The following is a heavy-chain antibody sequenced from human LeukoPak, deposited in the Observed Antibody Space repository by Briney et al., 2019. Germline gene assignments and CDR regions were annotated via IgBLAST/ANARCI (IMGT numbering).Heavy chain of an antibody. J-gene: IGHJ4*02. CDR1: GGSFSGYY. V-gene: IGHV4-34*01. CDR2: INHSGST. Sequence: KPSEPLSLTCAVYGGSFSGYYWSWIRQPPGKGLEWIGEINHSGSTNYNPSLKSRVTISVDTSKNQFSLKLSSVTAADTAVYYCARDLSITMVRAPFYWGPGTPVTVSS. CDR3: ARDLSITMVRAPFY. D-gene: IGHD3-10*01.